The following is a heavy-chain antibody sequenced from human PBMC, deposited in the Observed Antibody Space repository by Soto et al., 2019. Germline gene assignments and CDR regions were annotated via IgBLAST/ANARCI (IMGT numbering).Heavy chain of an antibody. J-gene: IGHJ5*02. CDR2: IYYSGST. D-gene: IGHD2-2*01. Sequence: PSETLSLTCTVSGGSVSSGDYYWSWIRQPPGKGLEWIGYIYYSGSTYYNPSLKSRVTISVDTSKNQFSLKLSSVTAADTAVYYCASAPLRVVPAARVWFDPWGQGTLVTVSS. CDR3: ASAPLRVVPAARVWFDP. CDR1: GGSVSSGDYY. V-gene: IGHV4-30-4*01.